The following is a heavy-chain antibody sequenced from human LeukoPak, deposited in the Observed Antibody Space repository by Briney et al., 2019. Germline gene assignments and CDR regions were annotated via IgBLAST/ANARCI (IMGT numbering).Heavy chain of an antibody. V-gene: IGHV1-18*01. J-gene: IGHJ5*02. CDR2: ISAYNGNT. D-gene: IGHD3-22*01. Sequence: ASVKVSCKASGYTFTSYGISWVRQAPGQGLEWMGWISAYNGNTNYAQKLQGRVTMTTDTSTSTAYMELRSLRSDDTAVYYCARARTLKSTYYYDSSGYCWFDPWGQGTLVTVSS. CDR3: ARARTLKSTYYYDSSGYCWFDP. CDR1: GYTFTSYG.